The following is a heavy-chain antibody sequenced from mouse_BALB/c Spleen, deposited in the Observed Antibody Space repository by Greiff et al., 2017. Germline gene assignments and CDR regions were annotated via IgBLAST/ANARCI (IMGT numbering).Heavy chain of an antibody. CDR2: INPSTGYA. Sequence: VQLQQSGAELAKPGASVKMSCKASGYTFTSYWMHWVKQRPGQGLEWIGYINPSTGYAEYNQKFKDKATLTADKSSSTAYMQLSSLTSEDSAVYYCARRGATATDYWGQGTTLTVSS. D-gene: IGHD1-2*01. CDR1: GYTFTSYW. V-gene: IGHV1-7*01. J-gene: IGHJ2*01. CDR3: ARRGATATDY.